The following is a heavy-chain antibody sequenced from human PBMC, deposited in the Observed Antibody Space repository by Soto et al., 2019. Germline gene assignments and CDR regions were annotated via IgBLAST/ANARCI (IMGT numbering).Heavy chain of an antibody. CDR2: IIPIFGTA. CDR3: ALYSGYDANFDY. CDR1: GGTFSSYA. V-gene: IGHV1-69*13. D-gene: IGHD5-12*01. J-gene: IGHJ4*02. Sequence: ASVKVSCKASGGTFSSYAISWVRQAPGQGLEWMGGIIPIFGTANYAQKFQGRVTITADESTSTAYMELSSLRSEDTAVYYCALYSGYDANFDYWGQGTLVTVSS.